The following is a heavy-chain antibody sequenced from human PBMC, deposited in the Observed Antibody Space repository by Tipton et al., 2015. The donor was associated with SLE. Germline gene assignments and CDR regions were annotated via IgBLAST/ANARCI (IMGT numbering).Heavy chain of an antibody. V-gene: IGHV4-39*07. CDR2: IYYSGTT. D-gene: IGHD4-17*01. J-gene: IGHJ3*02. CDR1: GDSISSGDYY. Sequence: TLSLTCTVSGDSISSGDYYWGWIRQPPGKGLEWIGSIYYSGTTYYNPSLKSRVTVSLDTSKNQFSLNLISVTAADTAVYYCARQDGDYWGGAFDIWGQGTMVTVSS. CDR3: ARQDGDYWGGAFDI.